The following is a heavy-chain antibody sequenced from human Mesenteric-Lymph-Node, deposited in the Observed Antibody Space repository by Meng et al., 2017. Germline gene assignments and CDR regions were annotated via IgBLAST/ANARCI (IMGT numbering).Heavy chain of an antibody. J-gene: IGHJ6*02. Sequence: KVSCKGSGYSFTSYWIGWVRQMPGKGLEWMGIIYPGDSDTRYSPSFQGQVTISADKSISTAYLQWSSLKASDTAMYYCARGYCSGGSCQPNYYYYGMDVWGQGTTVTVSS. CDR3: ARGYCSGGSCQPNYYYYGMDV. D-gene: IGHD2-15*01. CDR2: IYPGDSDT. V-gene: IGHV5-51*01. CDR1: GYSFTSYW.